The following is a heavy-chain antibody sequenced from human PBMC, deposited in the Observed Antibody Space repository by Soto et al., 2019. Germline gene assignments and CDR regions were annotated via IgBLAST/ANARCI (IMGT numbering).Heavy chain of an antibody. CDR2: IYTSGST. CDR1: GGSISSYY. J-gene: IGHJ6*02. Sequence: SETLSLTCTVSGGSISSYYWSWIRQPAGKGLEWIGRIYTSGSTNYNPSLKSRVTMSVDTSKNQFSLKLSSVTAADTAVYYCARGGYGGGAAMVRPKKSYYYYGMDVWGQGTTVTVSS. V-gene: IGHV4-4*07. CDR3: ARGGYGGGAAMVRPKKSYYYYGMDV. D-gene: IGHD5-18*01.